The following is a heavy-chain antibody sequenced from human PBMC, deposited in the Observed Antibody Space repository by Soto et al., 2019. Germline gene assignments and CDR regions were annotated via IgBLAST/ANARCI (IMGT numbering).Heavy chain of an antibody. D-gene: IGHD3-9*01. J-gene: IGHJ4*02. CDR2: ISYDGSNK. V-gene: IGHV3-30*18. CDR3: AKDQRDYDILTGSVFDY. Sequence: GGSLRLSCAASGFTFSSYGMHWVRQAPGKGLEWVAVISYDGSNKYYADSVKGRFTISRDNSKNTLYLQMNSLRAEDTAVYYCAKDQRDYDILTGSVFDYWGQGTLVTVSS. CDR1: GFTFSSYG.